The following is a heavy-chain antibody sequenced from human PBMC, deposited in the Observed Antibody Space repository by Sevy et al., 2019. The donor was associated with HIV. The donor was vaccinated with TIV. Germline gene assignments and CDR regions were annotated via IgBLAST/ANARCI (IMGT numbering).Heavy chain of an antibody. Sequence: GGSLRLSCVASGFTFSSYAMSWVRQAPGKGLEWVSAISGSGGSTYYADSVKGRFTISRDNSKNTLYLQMNSLRAEDTAVYYCAKDAVGYSYGFGQFDPWGQGTLVTVSS. CDR3: AKDAVGYSYGFGQFDP. CDR2: ISGSGGST. V-gene: IGHV3-23*01. CDR1: GFTFSSYA. J-gene: IGHJ5*02. D-gene: IGHD5-18*01.